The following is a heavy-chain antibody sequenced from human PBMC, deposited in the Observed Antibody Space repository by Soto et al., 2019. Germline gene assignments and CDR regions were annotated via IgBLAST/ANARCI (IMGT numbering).Heavy chain of an antibody. Sequence: GGSLRLSCADSGFTFSSYAMSWVRQAPGKGLEWVSAISGSGGSTYYADSVKGRFTISRDNSKNTLYLQMNSLRAEDTAVYYCAKDAALIVPAAKYYYYYGMDVWGQGTTVTVSS. CDR1: GFTFSSYA. CDR3: AKDAALIVPAAKYYYYYGMDV. J-gene: IGHJ6*02. V-gene: IGHV3-23*01. CDR2: ISGSGGST. D-gene: IGHD2-2*01.